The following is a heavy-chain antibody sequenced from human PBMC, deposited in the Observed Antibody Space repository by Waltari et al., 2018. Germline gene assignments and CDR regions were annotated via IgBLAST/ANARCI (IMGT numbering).Heavy chain of an antibody. D-gene: IGHD1-26*01. V-gene: IGHV5-51*01. Sequence: EVQLVQSGAEMKKPGESLNISCEATGYSFTSYWIAWVRQLSGKGLEWMANTTPHDSETRYSPSFRGRVTISVDKSIRTAYLHWTTLRASDSGIYYCARHKRGIVEGINYWGQGTLVAVSS. CDR3: ARHKRGIVEGINY. CDR1: GYSFTSYW. J-gene: IGHJ4*02. CDR2: TTPHDSET.